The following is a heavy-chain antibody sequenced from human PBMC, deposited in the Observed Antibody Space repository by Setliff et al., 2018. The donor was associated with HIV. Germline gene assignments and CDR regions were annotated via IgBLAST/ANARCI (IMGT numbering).Heavy chain of an antibody. Sequence: SETLSLTCTVSGGSFSTYYWSWIRQPAGEGLEYIGRVHSTGTTIYNPSLKSRVTMSVDTSKNQLSLKLRSVTAADTAVYYCARLLTAVRGYYYGFDVWGQGTTVTVSS. D-gene: IGHD2-21*01. CDR2: VHSTGTT. V-gene: IGHV4-4*07. CDR3: ARLLTAVRGYYYGFDV. CDR1: GGSFSTYY. J-gene: IGHJ6*02.